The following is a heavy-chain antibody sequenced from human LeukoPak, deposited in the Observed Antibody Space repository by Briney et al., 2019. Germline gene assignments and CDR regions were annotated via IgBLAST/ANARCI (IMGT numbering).Heavy chain of an antibody. CDR1: GGSISSYY. CDR3: ARGSGDYGLNYFDY. D-gene: IGHD4-17*01. V-gene: IGHV4-59*01. CDR2: ISYSGST. Sequence: SETLSLTCTVSGGSISSYYWSWIRQPPGKGLERTGYISYSGSTNYNPSLKSRVTMSVDASKMQFSLKLSSVTAADTAVYYCARGSGDYGLNYFDYWGQGTLVTVSS. J-gene: IGHJ4*02.